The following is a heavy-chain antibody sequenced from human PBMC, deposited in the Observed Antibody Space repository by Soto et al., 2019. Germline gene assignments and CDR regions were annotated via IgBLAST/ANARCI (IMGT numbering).Heavy chain of an antibody. D-gene: IGHD3-10*01. J-gene: IGHJ4*02. V-gene: IGHV3-66*01. CDR1: GFTVATNY. CDR2: IYSGGDT. Sequence: GGSLRLSCAASGFTVATNYMSWVRQAPGKGLEWVSVIYSGGDTFYADSVKDRFTISRDSSKNTVYLQMDSLRAEDTAVYYCARDPWARGPPNWGQGTPVTVSS. CDR3: ARDPWARGPPN.